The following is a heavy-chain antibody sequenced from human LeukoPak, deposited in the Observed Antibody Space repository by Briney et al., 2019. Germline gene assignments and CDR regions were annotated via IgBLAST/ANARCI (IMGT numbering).Heavy chain of an antibody. J-gene: IGHJ6*03. D-gene: IGHD5-18*01. CDR3: AREAHDTAMSYYYYYMDV. CDR1: GGTFSSYA. Sequence: GASVKVSCKASGGTFSSYAISWVRQAPGQGLEWMGGIIPIFGTANYAKKFQGRVTITADESTSTAYMELSSLRSEDTAVYYCAREAHDTAMSYYYYYMDVWGKGTTVTVSS. V-gene: IGHV1-69*13. CDR2: IIPIFGTA.